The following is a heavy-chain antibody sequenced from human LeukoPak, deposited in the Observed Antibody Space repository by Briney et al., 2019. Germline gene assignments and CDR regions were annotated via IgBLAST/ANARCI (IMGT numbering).Heavy chain of an antibody. Sequence: GGSVTLPCAVSGFSSSNYAMSWVRQAPGKGLEWVSSITSSGDDTFYAVSVKGRFTISRDNSWDTVFLQMNSLRADDTAVYYCAFYWGFDYWGQGTLLTVSS. CDR2: ITSSGDDT. CDR1: GFSSSNYA. V-gene: IGHV3-23*01. CDR3: AFYWGFDY. D-gene: IGHD2/OR15-2a*01. J-gene: IGHJ4*02.